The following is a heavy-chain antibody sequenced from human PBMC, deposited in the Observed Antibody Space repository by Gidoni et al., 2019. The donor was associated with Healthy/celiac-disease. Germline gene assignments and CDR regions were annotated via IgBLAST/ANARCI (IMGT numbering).Heavy chain of an antibody. CDR3: AREVGGMDV. Sequence: QVQLVVSGGGEVEPGRSLRLSCADFGLTFSSYFTHWVRQATGKGLEWGAVRVISYDGINKYFPGSVKVWFTISRDNSKITLFLQLTSLLAEATPVYYCAREVGGMDVLGQGTTVTVSS. V-gene: IGHV3-30*16. CDR2: ISYDGINK. D-gene: IGHD3-16*01. J-gene: IGHJ6*02. CDR1: GLTFSSYF.